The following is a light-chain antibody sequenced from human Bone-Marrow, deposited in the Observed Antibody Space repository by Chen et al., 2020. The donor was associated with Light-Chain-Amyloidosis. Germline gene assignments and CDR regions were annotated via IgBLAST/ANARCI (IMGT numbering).Light chain of an antibody. CDR1: QSLLHRDGKTY. Sequence: DVALTQTPLSVSVTHGQPASISCKSSQSLLHRDGKTYLYWYLQKPGQSPQLLIYEVSKRFSGVPDRFSGSGSGTDFTLRIGRVEADDVGIYYCMQGIQLPLTFGGGTKVEIK. CDR2: EVS. J-gene: IGKJ4*01. V-gene: IGKV2D-29*02. CDR3: MQGIQLPLT.